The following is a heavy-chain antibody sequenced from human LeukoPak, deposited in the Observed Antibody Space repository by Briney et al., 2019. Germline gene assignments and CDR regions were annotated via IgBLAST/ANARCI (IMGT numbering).Heavy chain of an antibody. Sequence: PGGSLGFSCAASGFTFSSYGMHWVRQAPGNGLEWVAVIWYDGSNKYYADSVKGRFTISRDNSKNTLYLQMNSLRAEDTAVYYCARENDSSGYTFDYWGQGTLVTVSS. CDR1: GFTFSSYG. CDR3: ARENDSSGYTFDY. J-gene: IGHJ4*02. V-gene: IGHV3-33*01. CDR2: IWYDGSNK. D-gene: IGHD3-22*01.